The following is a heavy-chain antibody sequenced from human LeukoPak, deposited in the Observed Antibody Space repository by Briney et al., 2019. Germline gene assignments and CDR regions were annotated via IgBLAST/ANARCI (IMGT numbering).Heavy chain of an antibody. Sequence: GGSLRLSYSASGFTFSTYAITWVRQPPRKGLEWVSRISISEGSTYYAESVRGRFTISGDNSKNTLYLQMSSLRAEDTAVYYCAKVAGSGTYDWAYYGMDGWGQGTTVTVSS. CDR1: GFTFSTYA. D-gene: IGHD3-10*01. CDR3: AKVAGSGTYDWAYYGMDG. J-gene: IGHJ6*01. V-gene: IGHV3-23*01. CDR2: ISISEGST.